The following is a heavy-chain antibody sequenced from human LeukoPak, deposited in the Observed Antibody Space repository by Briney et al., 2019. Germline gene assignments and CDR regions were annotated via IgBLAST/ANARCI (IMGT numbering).Heavy chain of an antibody. CDR2: IKQDGSEK. CDR1: GFTFSSYW. Sequence: GGSLRLSCAASGFTFSSYWMSWVRQAPVKGLEWVANIKQDGSEKYYVDSVKGRFTISRDNAKNSLYLQMNSLRAEDTAVYYCARDGPGVGATTYDAFDIWGQGTMVTVSS. V-gene: IGHV3-7*01. CDR3: ARDGPGVGATTYDAFDI. J-gene: IGHJ3*02. D-gene: IGHD1-26*01.